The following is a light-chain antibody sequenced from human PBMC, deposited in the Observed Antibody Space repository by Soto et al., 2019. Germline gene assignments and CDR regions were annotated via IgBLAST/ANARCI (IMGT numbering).Light chain of an antibody. CDR1: RSVSSIY. CDR2: GAS. Sequence: EIVLTQSPGTLSLSPGVRATLSCRASRSVSSIYLAWYQQKPGQAPMLLVYGASSRATGIPDRFSGSGSGTDFTLTISRLEPEDFAVYYCQQYGSSPRTFGQGTKVDI. CDR3: QQYGSSPRT. J-gene: IGKJ1*01. V-gene: IGKV3-20*01.